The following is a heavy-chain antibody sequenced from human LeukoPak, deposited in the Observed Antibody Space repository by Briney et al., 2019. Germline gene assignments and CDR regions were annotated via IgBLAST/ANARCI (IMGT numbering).Heavy chain of an antibody. CDR1: GFTFSSYA. V-gene: IGHV3-23*01. J-gene: IGHJ4*02. Sequence: GGSLRLSCAASGFTFSSYAMTWVRQAPGTGLEWVAAINDNAGNSRYTDSVRGRFTISRDNSDNTLYLHVNNLRAGDTAVYYCARCSGDTCCSSPPDYWGQGTLVTVSS. CDR3: ARCSGDTCCSSPPDY. D-gene: IGHD2-15*01. CDR2: INDNAGNS.